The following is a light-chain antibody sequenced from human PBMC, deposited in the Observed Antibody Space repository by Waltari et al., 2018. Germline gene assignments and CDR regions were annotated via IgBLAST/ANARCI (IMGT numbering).Light chain of an antibody. CDR2: GVS. Sequence: EIVMTQSPATLSVSPGERATLSYRASQSVSSNLAWYQQKPGQAPRLLIYGVSTRATGIPARFSGSGSGTEFTLTISSLQSEDFAVYYCQQYNNWQNTFGQGTKLEIK. V-gene: IGKV3-15*01. J-gene: IGKJ2*01. CDR3: QQYNNWQNT. CDR1: QSVSSN.